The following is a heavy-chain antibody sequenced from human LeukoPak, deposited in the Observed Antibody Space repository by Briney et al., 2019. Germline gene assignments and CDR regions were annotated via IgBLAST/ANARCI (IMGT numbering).Heavy chain of an antibody. CDR2: IRSSSSYI. Sequence: GGSLRLSCAASGFTFSSYGMDWVRQALGKGLGWVSSIRSSSSYIYYADSVKGRFTISRDNAKNSLYLQMNSLRAEDMAVYYCARDRYCSGGSCPTYAFDIWGQGTMVTVSS. D-gene: IGHD2-15*01. V-gene: IGHV3-21*01. CDR1: GFTFSSYG. CDR3: ARDRYCSGGSCPTYAFDI. J-gene: IGHJ3*02.